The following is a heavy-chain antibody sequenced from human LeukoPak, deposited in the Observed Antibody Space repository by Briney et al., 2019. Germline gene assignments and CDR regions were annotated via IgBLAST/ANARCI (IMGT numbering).Heavy chain of an antibody. V-gene: IGHV4-39*01. CDR3: ARRVVLRYYGSASYYDP. D-gene: IGHD3-10*01. J-gene: IGHJ5*02. CDR2: IYYRGST. Sequence: SETLSLTCTVSGDSINSGGYYWGWIRQPPGKGLEWIGSIYYRGSTYYNPSLKSRVTISVDTSKNQFSLKLSSVTAADTAVYYCARRVVLRYYGSASYYDPWGQGTLVSVSS. CDR1: GDSINSGGYY.